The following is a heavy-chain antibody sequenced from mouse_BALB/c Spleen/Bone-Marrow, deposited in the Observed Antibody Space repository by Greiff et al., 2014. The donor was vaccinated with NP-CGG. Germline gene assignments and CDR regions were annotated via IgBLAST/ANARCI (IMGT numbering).Heavy chain of an antibody. D-gene: IGHD6-1*01. CDR1: GYSITSDYA. V-gene: IGHV3-2*02. CDR3: ARWGSYYAMDY. Sequence: VQLKESGPGLVKPSQSLSLTCPVTGYSITSDYAWDWVRQFPGNKLEWMGYISYSGSTSYNPSLKSRISITRDTSKNQFFLQLNSVTTEDTATYYCARWGSYYAMDYWGQGTSVTVSS. CDR2: ISYSGST. J-gene: IGHJ4*01.